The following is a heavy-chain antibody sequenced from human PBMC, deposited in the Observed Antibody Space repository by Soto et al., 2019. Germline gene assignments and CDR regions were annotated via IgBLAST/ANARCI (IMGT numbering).Heavy chain of an antibody. Sequence: QVQLVESGGGVVQPGRSLRLSCAASAFTFSSYGMHWVRQAPGKGLEWVAVISHDAGNKYYADSVKGRFTISRDNSKDTLYLQMNSLRAEDTALYYCAKETYSGPLDYWGQGTLVTVSS. CDR2: ISHDAGNK. CDR1: AFTFSSYG. J-gene: IGHJ4*02. CDR3: AKETYSGPLDY. D-gene: IGHD2-15*01. V-gene: IGHV3-30*18.